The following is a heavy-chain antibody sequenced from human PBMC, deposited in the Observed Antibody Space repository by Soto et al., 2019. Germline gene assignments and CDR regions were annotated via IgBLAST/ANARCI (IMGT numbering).Heavy chain of an antibody. D-gene: IGHD6-19*01. Sequence: QVQLVESGGGVVQPGRSLRLSCAASGFTFSSYGMHWVRQAPGKGLEWVAVISYDGSNKYYADSVKGRFTISRDNSKNTLYLQMNSRRAEDTAVYYCAKDGGEAVAGTGLAYYYYYMDVWGKGTTVTVSS. CDR3: AKDGGEAVAGTGLAYYYYYMDV. J-gene: IGHJ6*03. CDR1: GFTFSSYG. CDR2: ISYDGSNK. V-gene: IGHV3-30*18.